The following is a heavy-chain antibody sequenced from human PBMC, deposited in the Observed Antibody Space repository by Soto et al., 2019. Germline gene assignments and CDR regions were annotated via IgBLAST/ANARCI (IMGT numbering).Heavy chain of an antibody. Sequence: SETLSLTCTVSGGSISSYYLSWIRQPPGKGLKWIGYIYYSGSTNYNPSLKSRVTISVDTSKNQFSLKLSSVTAADTAVYYCARLTPKPYWGQGTLVTVSS. CDR2: IYYSGST. J-gene: IGHJ4*02. CDR3: ARLTPKPY. CDR1: GGSISSYY. V-gene: IGHV4-59*08.